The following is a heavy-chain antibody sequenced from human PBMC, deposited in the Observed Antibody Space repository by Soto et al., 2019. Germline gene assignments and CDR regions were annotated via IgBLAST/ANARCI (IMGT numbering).Heavy chain of an antibody. V-gene: IGHV1-18*01. D-gene: IGHD5-12*01. Sequence: ASVKVSCKTSGHSFTTYGITWVRQAPGQGLEWMGWISVHSGSTQSVQKLQGRVTMTTDTSTSTAYMELRSLRSDDTAVYYCARERKGRYEYWGQGNLVTVSS. CDR2: ISVHSGST. CDR3: ARERKGRYEY. J-gene: IGHJ4*02. CDR1: GHSFTTYG.